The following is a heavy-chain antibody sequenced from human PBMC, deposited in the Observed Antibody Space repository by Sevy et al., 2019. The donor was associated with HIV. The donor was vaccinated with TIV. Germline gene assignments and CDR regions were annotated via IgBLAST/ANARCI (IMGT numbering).Heavy chain of an antibody. Sequence: GGSLRLSCTASGYTFPAFSFNWVRQAPGKGLEWLSYISTGTDHIYYADSAKGRFTISRDDAKNSVYLEMNSLRDQDTALYYCVRRGVDAYNVYFDLWGQGTLVTVSS. CDR1: GYTFPAFS. V-gene: IGHV3-21*05. J-gene: IGHJ4*02. CDR2: ISTGTDHI. D-gene: IGHD3-10*01. CDR3: VRRGVDAYNVYFDL.